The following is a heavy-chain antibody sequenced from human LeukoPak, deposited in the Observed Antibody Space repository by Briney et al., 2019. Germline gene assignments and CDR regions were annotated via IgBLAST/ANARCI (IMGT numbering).Heavy chain of an antibody. CDR3: ARLVAGTAEYFQH. CDR1: GFTFSADW. J-gene: IGHJ1*01. D-gene: IGHD6-19*01. Sequence: GSLRLSCAASGFTFSADWMSWVRQPPGKGLEWIASIYDSGGTYYNPSFKSRGTISVATANNQFSLKLSSVTATDAAVYYCARLVAGTAEYFQHWGQGTLVTVSS. V-gene: IGHV4-38-2*01. CDR2: IYDSGGT.